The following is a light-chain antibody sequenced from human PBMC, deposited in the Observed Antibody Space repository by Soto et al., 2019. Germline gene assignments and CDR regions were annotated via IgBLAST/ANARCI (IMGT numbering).Light chain of an antibody. Sequence: QSALTQPASVSGSPGQSITISCTGTSSDVGGYNYVSWYQQHPGKAPKLMIHNVSNRPSGVSNRFSGSKSGNTASLTISGLQAEDEGHYYCSSFTSTNTVLFGGGTQLTVL. CDR1: SSDVGGYNY. J-gene: IGLJ2*01. V-gene: IGLV2-14*01. CDR3: SSFTSTNTVL. CDR2: NVS.